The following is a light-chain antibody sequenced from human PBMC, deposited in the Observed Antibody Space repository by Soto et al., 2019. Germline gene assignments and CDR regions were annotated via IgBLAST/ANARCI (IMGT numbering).Light chain of an antibody. CDR1: SSDVGGYNY. CDR3: SSYTSSSLYV. Sequence: QSALTQPASVSGSPGQSITISCTGTSSDVGGYNYVSWYQQRPGKAPKVMIYDVSNRPSGVSNRFSGSKSGNTASLTISGLQAEDEADYYCSSYTSSSLYVFGTGTQLTVL. CDR2: DVS. J-gene: IGLJ1*01. V-gene: IGLV2-14*01.